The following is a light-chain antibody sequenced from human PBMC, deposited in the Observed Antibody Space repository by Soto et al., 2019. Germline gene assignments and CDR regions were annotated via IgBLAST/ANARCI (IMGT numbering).Light chain of an antibody. J-gene: IGKJ5*01. CDR3: QQSYSSFIT. CDR1: QSISSY. V-gene: IGKV1-39*01. Sequence: DIQMTQSPSSLSASVGDRVTITCRASQSISSYLNWYQQKQGKAPKLXIYAASSLQSGVQSRFSGSGAGTDFTLTISSLQPEDFATDYCQQSYSSFITFGQGTRLEN. CDR2: AAS.